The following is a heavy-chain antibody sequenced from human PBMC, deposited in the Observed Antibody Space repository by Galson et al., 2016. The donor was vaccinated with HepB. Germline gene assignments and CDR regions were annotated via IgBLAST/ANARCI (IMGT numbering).Heavy chain of an antibody. J-gene: IGHJ6*02. CDR3: ARDRGSNCLKGYGMDV. Sequence: SVKVSCKASGYTFINYYMHWVRQAPGQGLEWMGIGNPRTGSTRYAQKFQDRVTVTRDTSTSTVYMELSSLRSEDTAVYYCARDRGSNCLKGYGMDVWGQGTTVTVSS. V-gene: IGHV1-46*01. CDR2: GNPRTGST. D-gene: IGHD3-10*01. CDR1: GYTFINYY.